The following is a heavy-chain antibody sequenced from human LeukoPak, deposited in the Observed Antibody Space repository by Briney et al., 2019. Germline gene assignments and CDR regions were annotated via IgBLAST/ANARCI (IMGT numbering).Heavy chain of an antibody. CDR3: ARGDFGVVRPFDF. V-gene: IGHV3-21*04. CDR2: ISSSSSYI. CDR1: GFTFSSYS. J-gene: IGHJ4*02. D-gene: IGHD3-3*01. Sequence: PGGSLRLSCAASGFTFSSYSMNWVRQAPGKGLEWVSSISSSSSYIYYADSVKGRFTISRDNPKSTLYLQMDSLRAEDTAVYYCARGDFGVVRPFDFWGQGTLVTVSS.